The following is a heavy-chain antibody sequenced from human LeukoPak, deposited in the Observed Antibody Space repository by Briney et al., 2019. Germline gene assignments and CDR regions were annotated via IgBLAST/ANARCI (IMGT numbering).Heavy chain of an antibody. D-gene: IGHD4-11*01. V-gene: IGHV3-23*01. CDR2: ISGSGGST. J-gene: IGHJ4*02. CDR3: ATSSLQYDY. CDR1: GFTFSNAW. Sequence: GGSLRLSCAASGFTFSNAWMSWVRQAPGKGLEWVSAISGSGGSTYYADSVRGRFTISRDNSKNTLYLQMNSLRAEDTAVYYCATSSLQYDYWGQGTLVTVSS.